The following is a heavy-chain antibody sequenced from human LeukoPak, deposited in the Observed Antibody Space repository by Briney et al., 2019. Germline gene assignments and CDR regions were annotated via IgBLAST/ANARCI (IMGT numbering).Heavy chain of an antibody. D-gene: IGHD3-16*01. CDR1: GDSISSYY. CDR3: ARTLGYANWFDP. Sequence: SETLSLTCTVSGDSISSYYWSWIRQPPGKGLEWIGYIYYSGSTNYNPSLKSRVTISVDTSKNQFSLKLSSVTAADTAVYYCARTLGYANWFDPWGQGTLVTVSS. CDR2: IYYSGST. V-gene: IGHV4-59*01. J-gene: IGHJ5*02.